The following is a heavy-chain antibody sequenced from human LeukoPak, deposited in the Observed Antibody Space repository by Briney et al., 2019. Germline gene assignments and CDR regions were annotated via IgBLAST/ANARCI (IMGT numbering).Heavy chain of an antibody. Sequence: GGSLRLSCAASGFTFTSHAMRWVRQAPGKGLEWVSSISSSSSYIYYADSVKGRFTISRDNAKNSLYLQMNSLRAEDTAVYYCARESCSGGSCYSWHYYGMDVWGQGTTVTVSS. J-gene: IGHJ6*02. CDR2: ISSSSSYI. CDR3: ARESCSGGSCYSWHYYGMDV. CDR1: GFTFTSHA. D-gene: IGHD2-15*01. V-gene: IGHV3-21*01.